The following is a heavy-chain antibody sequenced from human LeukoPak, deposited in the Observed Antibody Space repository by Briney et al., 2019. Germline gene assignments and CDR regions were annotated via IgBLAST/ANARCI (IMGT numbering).Heavy chain of an antibody. CDR1: GFIFSTYD. J-gene: IGHJ4*02. Sequence: GGSLRLSCAASGFIFSTYDMHWVRQAPGKGLEWVAVISYDRSNKYYADSVKGRFTISRDNAKNSLYLQMNSLRAEDTAVYYCARDCSSTSCQLIFDYWGQGTLVTVSS. D-gene: IGHD2-2*01. CDR3: ARDCSSTSCQLIFDY. CDR2: ISYDRSNK. V-gene: IGHV3-30*03.